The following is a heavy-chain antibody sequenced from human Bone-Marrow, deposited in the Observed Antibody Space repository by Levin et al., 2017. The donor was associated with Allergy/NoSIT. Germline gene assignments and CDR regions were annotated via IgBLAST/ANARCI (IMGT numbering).Heavy chain of an antibody. CDR2: INAGKGDT. CDR3: ARLGARGYSYGYGFDY. J-gene: IGHJ4*02. CDR1: GYTFSDYT. V-gene: IGHV1-3*01. Sequence: GESLKISCKASGYTFSDYTIHWVRQAPGQRLEWMGWINAGKGDTKSSQKFQDRVTITGDTSASTAYMELSSLRSEDTAVYLCARLGARGYSYGYGFDYWGQGTPVTVSS. D-gene: IGHD5-18*01.